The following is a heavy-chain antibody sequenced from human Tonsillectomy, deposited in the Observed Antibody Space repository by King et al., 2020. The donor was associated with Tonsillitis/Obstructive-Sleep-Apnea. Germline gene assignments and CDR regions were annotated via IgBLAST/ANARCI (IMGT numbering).Heavy chain of an antibody. CDR2: ISGSGGRT. J-gene: IGHJ4*02. D-gene: IGHD3-22*01. Sequence: VQLVESGGGLVQPGGSLRLSCAASGFTFSSHAMSWVRQAPGKGLEWVSAISGSGGRTYYADSVKVRFTISRDNSKNTLYLQMNSLRAEDKAVYYCAKGIFYYDSSGYYEPFDYWGQGTLVTVSA. V-gene: IGHV3-23*04. CDR3: AKGIFYYDSSGYYEPFDY. CDR1: GFTFSSHA.